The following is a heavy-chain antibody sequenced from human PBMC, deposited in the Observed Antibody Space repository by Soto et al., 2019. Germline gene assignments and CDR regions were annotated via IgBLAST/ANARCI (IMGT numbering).Heavy chain of an antibody. J-gene: IGHJ6*03. CDR1: GGSITRYF. Sequence: QVQLQESGPGLVQPSETLSLTCTVSGGSITRYFWSRLRQAPGKGLQWIGHMYYSGRSDYNPSLKSRVTISVDTSKNQFSLRLNSVTAADTAVYYCATYDSPYYFMDVWGKGTTVTVSS. V-gene: IGHV4-59*13. CDR3: ATYDSPYYFMDV. CDR2: MYYSGRS. D-gene: IGHD3-16*01.